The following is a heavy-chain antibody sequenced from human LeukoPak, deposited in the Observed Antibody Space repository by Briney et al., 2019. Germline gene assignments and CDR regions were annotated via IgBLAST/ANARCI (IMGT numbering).Heavy chain of an antibody. J-gene: IGHJ4*02. CDR3: ARPLYDTSGYYAY. V-gene: IGHV3-74*01. CDR2: IKGDGSST. CDR1: GFTFSSFW. Sequence: GGSLRLSCAASGFTFSSFWMYWVRQAPGKGLLWVSRIKGDGSSTSYAESVKGRFTITRDTAESTLYLQLNSLRAKDTAVYYCARPLYDTSGYYAYWGQGTLVTVSS. D-gene: IGHD3-22*01.